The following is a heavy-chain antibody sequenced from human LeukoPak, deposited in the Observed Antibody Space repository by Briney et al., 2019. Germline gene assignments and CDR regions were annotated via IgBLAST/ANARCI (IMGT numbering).Heavy chain of an antibody. CDR2: INPSGGST. V-gene: IGHV1-46*01. CDR1: GGTFSSYA. J-gene: IGHJ3*02. CDR3: ARIIVGAIDTFDI. D-gene: IGHD1-26*01. Sequence: ASVKVSCKASGGTFSSYAISWVRQAPGQGLEWMGIINPSGGSTSYAQKFQGRVTMTRDTSTSTVYMELSSLRSEDTAVYYCARIIVGAIDTFDIWGHGTMVTVSS.